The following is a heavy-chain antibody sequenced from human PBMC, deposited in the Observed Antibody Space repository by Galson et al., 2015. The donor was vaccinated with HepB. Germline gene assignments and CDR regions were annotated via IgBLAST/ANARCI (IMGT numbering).Heavy chain of an antibody. V-gene: IGHV3-43*01. CDR1: GFTFDDYT. D-gene: IGHD2-2*02. CDR3: AKDYCTSSRCYTRYYYHYIDV. Sequence: SLRLSCAASGFTFDDYTMHWVRQASGKGLEWVSLITWDGGSIYYADFAKGRFTISRDNSKNSLYLQMDSLRTEDTALYYCAKDYCTSSRCYTRYYYHYIDVWGKGTTVTVSS. CDR2: ITWDGGSI. J-gene: IGHJ6*03.